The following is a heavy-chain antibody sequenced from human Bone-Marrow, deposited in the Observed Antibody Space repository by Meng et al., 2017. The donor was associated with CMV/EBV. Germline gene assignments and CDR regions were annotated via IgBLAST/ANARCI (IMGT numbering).Heavy chain of an antibody. J-gene: IGHJ1*01. CDR2: IRYDGSNK. CDR1: GFTFSSYG. CDR3: AKRYCSSTNCYYFQY. D-gene: IGHD2-2*01. Sequence: GESLKISCAASGFTFSSYGMHWVRQAPGKGLEWVAFIRYDGSNKYYADSVKGRFTISRDNSKNTLFLQLNSLRAEDTAVYYCAKRYCSSTNCYYFQYWGQGTLVTVSS. V-gene: IGHV3-30*02.